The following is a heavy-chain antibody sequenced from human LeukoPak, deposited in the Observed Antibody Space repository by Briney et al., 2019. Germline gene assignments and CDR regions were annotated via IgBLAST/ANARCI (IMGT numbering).Heavy chain of an antibody. CDR3: ARYQGGYDPVYYYGMDV. D-gene: IGHD5-12*01. CDR1: GFTFSSYA. Sequence: GRSLRLSCAASGFTFSSYAMHWVRQAPGKGLEWVAVISYDGSNKYYADSVKGRFTISRDNSKNTLYLQMNSLRAEDTAVYYCARYQGGYDPVYYYGMDVWGKGTTVTVSS. V-gene: IGHV3-30*04. J-gene: IGHJ6*04. CDR2: ISYDGSNK.